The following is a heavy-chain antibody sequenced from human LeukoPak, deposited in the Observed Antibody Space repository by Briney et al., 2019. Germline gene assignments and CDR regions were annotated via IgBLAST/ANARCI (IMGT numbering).Heavy chain of an antibody. Sequence: GASVKVSCKASGYTFTSYGISWVRQATGQGLEWMGWMNPNSGNTGYAQKFQGRVTMTRNTSISTAYMELSSLRSEDTAVYYCARARARLGVVIDWFDPWGQGTLVTVSS. CDR2: MNPNSGNT. CDR3: ARARARLGVVIDWFDP. V-gene: IGHV1-8*02. CDR1: GYTFTSYG. D-gene: IGHD3-3*01. J-gene: IGHJ5*02.